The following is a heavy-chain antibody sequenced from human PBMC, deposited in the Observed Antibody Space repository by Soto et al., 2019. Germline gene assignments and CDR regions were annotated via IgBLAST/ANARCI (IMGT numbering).Heavy chain of an antibody. V-gene: IGHV4-59*01. CDR2: IYYSGST. J-gene: IGHJ4*02. CDR3: ARDRIVGATGD. D-gene: IGHD1-26*01. CDR1: GGSISSYY. Sequence: SETLSLTCTVSGGSISSYYWSWIRQPPGRGLEWIGYIYYSGSTNYNPSLKSRVTISVDTSKNQFSLKLSSVTAADTAVYYCARDRIVGATGDWGKGTLVTVAS.